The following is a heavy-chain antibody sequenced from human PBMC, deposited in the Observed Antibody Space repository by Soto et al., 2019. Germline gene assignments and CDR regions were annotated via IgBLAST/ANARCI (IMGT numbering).Heavy chain of an antibody. D-gene: IGHD1-26*01. V-gene: IGHV3-30-3*01. CDR3: ARVRELHRDFDY. CDR1: GFTFSSYA. CDR2: ISYDGSNK. J-gene: IGHJ4*02. Sequence: GGSLRLSCAASGFTFSSYAMHWVRQAPGKGLEWVAVISYDGSNKYYADSVKGRFTISRDNSKNTLYLQMNSLRAEDTAVYYCARVRELHRDFDYWGQGTLVTVSS.